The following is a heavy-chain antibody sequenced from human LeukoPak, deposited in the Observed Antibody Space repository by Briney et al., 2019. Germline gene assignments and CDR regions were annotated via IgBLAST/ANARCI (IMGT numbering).Heavy chain of an antibody. J-gene: IGHJ4*02. CDR1: GFTFSSYS. V-gene: IGHV3-21*01. Sequence: PGGSLRLSCAASGFTFSSYSLNWVRQAPREGLEWVSSISSSSTYIYYADSVKGRFTISRDDAKNSLYLQMNSLRAEDTAVYYCARTAYGSGSYYNGGGYYFDYWGQGTLVTVSS. CDR3: ARTAYGSGSYYNGGGYYFDY. CDR2: ISSSSTYI. D-gene: IGHD3-10*01.